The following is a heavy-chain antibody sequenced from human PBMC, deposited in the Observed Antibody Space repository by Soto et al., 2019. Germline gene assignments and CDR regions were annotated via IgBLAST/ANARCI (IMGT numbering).Heavy chain of an antibody. D-gene: IGHD5-12*01. CDR3: IRDYGEPGSTNAFDI. Sequence: LRLSCAASGFTFSPFWMHWVRQAPGEGLVWVSRINGDGSGTNYADFVEGRFTISRDNAKNTLYLQMSSLRAEDTAVYYCIRDYGEPGSTNAFDIWGQGTVVTVSS. J-gene: IGHJ3*02. CDR2: INGDGSGT. V-gene: IGHV3-74*01. CDR1: GFTFSPFW.